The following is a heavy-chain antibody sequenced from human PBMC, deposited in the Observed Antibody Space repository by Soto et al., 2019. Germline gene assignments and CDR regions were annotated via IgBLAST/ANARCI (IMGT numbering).Heavy chain of an antibody. D-gene: IGHD1-26*01. CDR2: ISSSSSYI. Sequence: EVQLVESGGGLVKPGGSLRLSCAASGFTFSSYSMNWVRQAPGKGLEWVSSISSSSSYIYYADSVKGRFTISRDNSKNSLYRQMNSLRAEDRAVYYCARELVGATTGYWGQGTLVTVSS. J-gene: IGHJ4*02. CDR1: GFTFSSYS. V-gene: IGHV3-21*01. CDR3: ARELVGATTGY.